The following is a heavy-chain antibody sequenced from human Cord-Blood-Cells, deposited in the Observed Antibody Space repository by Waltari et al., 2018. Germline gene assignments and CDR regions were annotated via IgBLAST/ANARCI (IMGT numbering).Heavy chain of an antibody. D-gene: IGHD6-13*01. CDR3: AREFPDSSSWYY. Sequence: QVQLVQSGAEVKKPGSSVKVSCKASGGTSSSYAIRWVRQAAGQGLEWMGGIIPIFGTANYAQKFQGRVTITADESTSIAYMELSSLRSEDTAVYYCAREFPDSSSWYYWGQGTLVTVSS. J-gene: IGHJ4*02. CDR1: GGTSSSYA. CDR2: IIPIFGTA. V-gene: IGHV1-69*01.